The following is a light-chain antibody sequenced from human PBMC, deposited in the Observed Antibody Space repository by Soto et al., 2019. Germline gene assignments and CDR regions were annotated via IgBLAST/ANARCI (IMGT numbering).Light chain of an antibody. CDR2: EVT. J-gene: IGLJ1*01. Sequence: QSALTQPASVSGSPGQSITISCTGTSSDVGAYNSVSWYQQEPGKAPKPMIYEVTNRPSGVSNRFSGSKSANTASLTISGLQAEDEADYYCSSYTRSSTFVFGTGTKVTVL. V-gene: IGLV2-14*01. CDR1: SSDVGAYNS. CDR3: SSYTRSSTFV.